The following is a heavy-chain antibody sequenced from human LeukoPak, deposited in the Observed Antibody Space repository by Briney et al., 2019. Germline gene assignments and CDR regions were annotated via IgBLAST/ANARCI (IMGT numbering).Heavy chain of an antibody. CDR2: ISSNSRTI. J-gene: IGHJ4*02. Sequence: PGGSLRLSCAASGFTFKSYSMNWVRQAPGKGLEWVSYISSNSRTIHYADSVKGRFTISRDNAKTSRYLQMNTLRAEDTAVYYCARMPLEIVTNFLDSWGQGTLVIVSS. CDR3: ARMPLEIVTNFLDS. D-gene: IGHD4-11*01. CDR1: GFTFKSYS. V-gene: IGHV3-48*04.